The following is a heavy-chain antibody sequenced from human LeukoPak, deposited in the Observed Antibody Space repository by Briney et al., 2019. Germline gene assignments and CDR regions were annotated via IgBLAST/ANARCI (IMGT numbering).Heavy chain of an antibody. D-gene: IGHD1-26*01. CDR1: GFTFDDYA. J-gene: IGHJ4*02. CDR2: ISWNSGSI. Sequence: GGSLRLSCAASGFTFDDYAMHWVRQAPGKGLEWVSGISWNSGSIGYADSVKGRFTVSRDNAKNSLYLQMNSLRAEDTALYYCAKDAVVGATTFFDCWGQGTLVTVSS. V-gene: IGHV3-9*01. CDR3: AKDAVVGATTFFDC.